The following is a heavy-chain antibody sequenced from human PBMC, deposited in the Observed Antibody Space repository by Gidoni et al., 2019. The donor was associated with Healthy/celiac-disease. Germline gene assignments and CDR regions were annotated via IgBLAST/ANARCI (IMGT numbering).Heavy chain of an antibody. CDR3: ARVQLLRNNHDAFDI. V-gene: IGHV4-59*01. CDR1: GGSISSYY. J-gene: IGHJ3*02. D-gene: IGHD1-1*01. Sequence: QVQLQESGPGLVKPWATLSLTCTVSGGSISSYYWSWIRQPPGKGLEWIGYIYYSGSTNYNPSLKSRVTISVDTSKNQFSLKLSSVTAADTAVYYCARVQLLRNNHDAFDIWGQGTMVTVSS. CDR2: IYYSGST.